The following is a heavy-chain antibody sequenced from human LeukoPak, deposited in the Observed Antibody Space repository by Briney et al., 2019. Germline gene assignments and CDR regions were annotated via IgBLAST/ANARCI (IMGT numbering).Heavy chain of an antibody. CDR2: ITHAGGNK. J-gene: IGHJ3*02. CDR3: AREAYSSGRAGTFDI. D-gene: IGHD6-19*01. CDR1: GLSLSKSH. V-gene: IGHV3-30*04. Sequence: GWSLRLSSVGSGLSLSKSHMHWVRQAPGKPLEWVALITHAGGNKQYGDSAKGRFTVSRENSKNTVDLNMDSLTVDDTAIYYCAREAYSSGRAGTFDIWGQGTMVTVSS.